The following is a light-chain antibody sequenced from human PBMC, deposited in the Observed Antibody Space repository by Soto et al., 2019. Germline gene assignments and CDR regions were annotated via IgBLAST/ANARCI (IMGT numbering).Light chain of an antibody. J-gene: IGLJ1*01. CDR2: EVT. CDR1: GSDVGYYDY. Sequence: QSSLTQPPSASGFPGQSVTISCTGTGSDVGYYDYVSWYQQHPGKAPKLVIYEVTKRPSGVPDRVSASKSGNTASLTVSGLRAEDEADSYCSSYAGSNNFVFGSGTKVTVL. CDR3: SSYAGSNNFV. V-gene: IGLV2-8*01.